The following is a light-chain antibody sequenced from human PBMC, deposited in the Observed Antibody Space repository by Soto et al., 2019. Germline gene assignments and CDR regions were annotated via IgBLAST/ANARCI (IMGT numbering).Light chain of an antibody. V-gene: IGKV1-5*03. CDR2: KAS. Sequence: DIHMTQSPSTLSASVGDRVTITCRASQSISSWLAWYQQKPGKAPKLLIYKASSLESGVPSRFSGSGSGTEFTLTISGLQPDDFATYYCQQYNSYSWTFGQGTKVDIK. J-gene: IGKJ1*01. CDR1: QSISSW. CDR3: QQYNSYSWT.